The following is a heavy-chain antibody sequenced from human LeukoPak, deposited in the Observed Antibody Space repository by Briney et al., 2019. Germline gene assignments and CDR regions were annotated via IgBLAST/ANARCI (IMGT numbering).Heavy chain of an antibody. CDR2: ISSSSSDI. J-gene: IGHJ4*02. D-gene: IGHD5-24*01. Sequence: GGSLRPSCAAPGFTFIGDSMNWVRQAPGKGLGWGSSISSSSSDIYYADSVKGRFTISRDNAKNSLYLQMNSLRAEDTAIYYAARDGDGLKPLDYWGQGTLVIVSS. CDR1: GFTFIGDS. CDR3: ARDGDGLKPLDY. V-gene: IGHV3-21*01.